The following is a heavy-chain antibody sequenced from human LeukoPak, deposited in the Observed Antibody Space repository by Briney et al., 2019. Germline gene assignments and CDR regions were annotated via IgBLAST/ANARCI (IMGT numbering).Heavy chain of an antibody. CDR2: IYYSGNT. Sequence: SETLSLTCSVSGGSVGSGPYCWSWIRQFPGGGPEWIGFIYYSGNTHYNPSLRSRVTVSVDTSENQFSLVLTSVTAADTAVYYCARTHGATGYFDLWGQGTPVIVSS. V-gene: IGHV4-31*03. CDR3: ARTHGATGYFDL. J-gene: IGHJ4*02. CDR1: GGSVGSGPYC. D-gene: IGHD4-17*01.